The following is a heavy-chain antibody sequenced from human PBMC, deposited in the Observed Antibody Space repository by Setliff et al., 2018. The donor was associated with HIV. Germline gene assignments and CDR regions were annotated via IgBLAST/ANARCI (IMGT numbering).Heavy chain of an antibody. CDR3: ARGGGTIIGANFDY. CDR1: GESFSGYH. V-gene: IGHV4-34*01. CDR2: VSSSGST. Sequence: PSETLSLTCAVYGESFSGYHWSWIRQSPGKGLEWIGSVSSSGSTYSNPSLKSRATISVDTSKNQFSLKLSSVTAADTAVYYCARGGGTIIGANFDYWGQGTLVTVSS. J-gene: IGHJ4*02. D-gene: IGHD3-3*01.